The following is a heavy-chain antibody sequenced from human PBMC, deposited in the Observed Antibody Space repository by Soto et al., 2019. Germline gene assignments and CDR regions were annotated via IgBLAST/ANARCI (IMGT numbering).Heavy chain of an antibody. CDR1: GYTFTSYY. D-gene: IGHD6-13*01. J-gene: IGHJ4*02. CDR2: INPSGCST. CDR3: GGGHSSSWYYY. Sequence: QVQLVQSGAEVKKPGASVKVSCKASGYTFTSYYMHWVRQAPGQGLEWMGIINPSGCSTSYAQKFQGRVTMTRDTSTSTVYMELSSLRSEDTAVYYCGGGHSSSWYYYWGQGTLVTVSS. V-gene: IGHV1-46*03.